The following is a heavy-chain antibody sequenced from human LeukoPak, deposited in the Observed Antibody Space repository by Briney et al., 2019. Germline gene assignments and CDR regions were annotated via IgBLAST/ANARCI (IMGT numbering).Heavy chain of an antibody. CDR3: AREPPGNYDDSGDYYAYFDC. V-gene: IGHV3-48*02. D-gene: IGHD3-22*01. CDR1: GFTFSSYS. J-gene: IGHJ4*02. CDR2: ISSSSTTI. Sequence: GGSLRLSCAASGFTFSSYSLNWVRQAPGKGLEWVSYISSSSTTIYYADSVKGRFTISRDNAKNSLYLQMNSLRDEDTAVYYCAREPPGNYDDSGDYYAYFDCWGQGSLVTVSS.